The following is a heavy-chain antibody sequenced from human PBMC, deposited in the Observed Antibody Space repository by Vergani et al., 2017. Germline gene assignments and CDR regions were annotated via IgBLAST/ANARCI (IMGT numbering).Heavy chain of an antibody. V-gene: IGHV1-18*01. J-gene: IGHJ4*02. Sequence: QVQLVQSGAEVKKPGASVKVSCKASGYTFTSYGISWVRQAPGQGLEWMGWISAYNGNTNYAQKLQGRVTMTTDKSTSTAYMELRSLRSDDTAVYYCARDPIAAGYSYGSGYWGQGTLVTVSS. D-gene: IGHD5-18*01. CDR2: ISAYNGNT. CDR1: GYTFTSYG. CDR3: ARDPIAAGYSYGSGY.